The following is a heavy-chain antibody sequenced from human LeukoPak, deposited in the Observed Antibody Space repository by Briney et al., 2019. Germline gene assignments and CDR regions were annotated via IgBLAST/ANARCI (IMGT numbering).Heavy chain of an antibody. D-gene: IGHD1-20*01. Sequence: ASVKVSCKASGYTFTACYMHWVRQAPGRGLEWMGWIDPNSGATDSAQKFQGRVTVTRDTSINTVYMELSRLTSDDTAVYYCARGRASLTAWFVPWGQGTLVTVSS. CDR2: IDPNSGAT. CDR3: ARGRASLTAWFVP. V-gene: IGHV1-2*02. CDR1: GYTFTACY. J-gene: IGHJ5*02.